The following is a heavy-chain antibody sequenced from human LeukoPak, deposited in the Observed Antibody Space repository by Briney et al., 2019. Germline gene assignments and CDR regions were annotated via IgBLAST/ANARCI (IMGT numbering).Heavy chain of an antibody. J-gene: IGHJ3*02. CDR3: ARGWELLAGFDI. D-gene: IGHD1-26*01. CDR2: IYTSGST. Sequence: SETLSLTCTVSGGSISSNYWSWIRQPAGKGLEWIGRIYTSGSTNYNPSLKSRVTMSVDASKNQFSLKLSSVTAADTAVYYCARGWELLAGFDIWGQGTMVTVSS. CDR1: GGSISSNY. V-gene: IGHV4-4*07.